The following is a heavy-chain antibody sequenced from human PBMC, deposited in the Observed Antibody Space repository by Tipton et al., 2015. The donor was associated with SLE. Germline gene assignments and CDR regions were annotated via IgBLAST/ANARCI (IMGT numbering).Heavy chain of an antibody. V-gene: IGHV1-24*01. CDR2: FDPEDGET. D-gene: IGHD3-9*01. CDR3: ASALTFDPYSFDY. Sequence: QSGAEVKKPGASVKVSCKVSGYTLTELPMHWVRQAPGKGLQWMGGFDPEDGETIYAQKFQGRVTMTEDTSTDTAYVELSSLTSEDTAVYYCASALTFDPYSFDYWGQGTLVTVSS. CDR1: GYTLTELP. J-gene: IGHJ4*02.